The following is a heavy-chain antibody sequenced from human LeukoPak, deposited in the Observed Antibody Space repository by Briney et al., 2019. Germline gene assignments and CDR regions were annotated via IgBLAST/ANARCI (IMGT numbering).Heavy chain of an antibody. D-gene: IGHD3-22*01. V-gene: IGHV4-34*01. J-gene: IGHJ6*02. CDR3: ATKTPLTYYYHKREIFGLDV. Sequence: SETLSLTCAVHVGPFSGYYWSWVRQPPGKGLEWIGEIHHSGSTNYNPSLKIRVPISLDTSNSQFSLKLSSVTPADTAVSYCATKTPLTYYYHKREIFGLDVWGQGTTVTVSS. CDR2: IHHSGST. CDR1: VGPFSGYY.